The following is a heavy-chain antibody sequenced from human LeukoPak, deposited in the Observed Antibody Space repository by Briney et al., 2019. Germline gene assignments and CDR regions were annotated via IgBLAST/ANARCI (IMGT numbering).Heavy chain of an antibody. CDR2: PIPLFGRA. D-gene: IGHD4-11*01. V-gene: IGHV1-69*13. J-gene: IGHJ4*02. CDR3: ASPKENSDYYFDS. Sequence: SVKVSCKASGGTLRNYAISWVRQAPGQGLEWMGGPIPLFGRAEYAQKSQGRVTITADEPTNTAYMELNFLRSEDTAVYYCASPKENSDYYFDSWGQGTLVAVSA. CDR1: GGTLRNYA.